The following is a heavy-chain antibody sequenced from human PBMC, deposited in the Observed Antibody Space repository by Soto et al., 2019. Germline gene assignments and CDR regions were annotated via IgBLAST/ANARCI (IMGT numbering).Heavy chain of an antibody. Sequence: GGSLRLSCAASGFTVSSNYMSWVRQAPGKGLEWVSVIYSGGSTYYAYFAKDRFTISRDKSKNTLYLQMNSLRAEDTAVYYCSRWGFIDVWGQGTTVTVSS. D-gene: IGHD3-16*01. CDR1: GFTVSSNY. CDR3: SRWGFIDV. J-gene: IGHJ6*02. CDR2: IYSGGST. V-gene: IGHV3-66*01.